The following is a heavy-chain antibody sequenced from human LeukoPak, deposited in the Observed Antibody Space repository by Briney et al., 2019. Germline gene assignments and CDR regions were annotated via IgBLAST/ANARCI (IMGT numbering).Heavy chain of an antibody. J-gene: IGHJ4*02. Sequence: PSETLSLTCTVSGGSISSSSYYWGWIRQPPGKGLEWIGSIYYSGSTYYNPSFKSRVTISVDTSKNQFSLKLSSVTAADTAVYYCARHHPNDGTDWGQGTLVTVSS. CDR1: GGSISSSSYY. CDR3: ARHHPNDGTD. V-gene: IGHV4-39*01. D-gene: IGHD1-1*01. CDR2: IYYSGST.